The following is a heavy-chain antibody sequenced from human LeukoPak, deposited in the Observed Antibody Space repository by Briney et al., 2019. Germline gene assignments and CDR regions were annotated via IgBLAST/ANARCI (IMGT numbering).Heavy chain of an antibody. CDR2: IRGDAGST. CDR1: GFTFDAFD. Sequence: GGSLRLSCAASGFTFDAFDMTWVRQAPGKGLEWVSAIRGDAGSTGYADSVKGRFTISRDNAKNSLYPQMNSLRVEDTALYYCARVWAWGSGNYFDNWGQGTLVTVSS. D-gene: IGHD7-27*01. J-gene: IGHJ4*02. CDR3: ARVWAWGSGNYFDN. V-gene: IGHV3-20*04.